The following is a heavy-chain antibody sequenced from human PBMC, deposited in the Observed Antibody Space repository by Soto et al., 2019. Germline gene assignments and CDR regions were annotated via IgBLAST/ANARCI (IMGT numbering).Heavy chain of an antibody. CDR2: IYYSGST. V-gene: IGHV4-59*01. J-gene: IGHJ4*02. Sequence: QVQLQESGPGLVKPSETLSLTCTVSGGSISSYYWSWIRQPPGKGLEWIGYIYYSGSTNHNPSLKSRVTISVDTPKNPFSLKLSSVTAADTAVYYCARAVPYYDFWSGFDYWGQGTLVTVSS. CDR3: ARAVPYYDFWSGFDY. D-gene: IGHD3-3*01. CDR1: GGSISSYY.